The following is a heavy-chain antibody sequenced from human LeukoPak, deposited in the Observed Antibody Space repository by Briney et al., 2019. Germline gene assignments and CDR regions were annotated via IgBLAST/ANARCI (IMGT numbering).Heavy chain of an antibody. V-gene: IGHV1-18*01. J-gene: IGHJ6*02. Sequence: GPSVNVSCKASVSRFTNYGISWVRQAPGQGREWVGWVSAYIGNTNHAQKVLGRVTVTTDTTTSTAYMELWSLRSPDTAVYYCARVERGYCSSTRCYGAGYNYYDGIHVWGQGTTVTVSS. CDR1: VSRFTNYG. CDR3: ARVERGYCSSTRCYGAGYNYYDGIHV. D-gene: IGHD2-2*01. CDR2: VSAYIGNT.